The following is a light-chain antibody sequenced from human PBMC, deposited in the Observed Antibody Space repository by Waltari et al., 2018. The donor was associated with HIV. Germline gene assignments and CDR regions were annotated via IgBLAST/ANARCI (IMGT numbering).Light chain of an antibody. CDR2: DDS. Sequence: PSVSVAPGQTARITCGGSRIGSKSVHWYQQKPGQAPVLVVQDDSDRPSRIPERFSGSNSGDTATLAISKVEAGDEADYYCQVWEITDDHVVFGGGTKLTVL. CDR3: QVWEITDDHVV. CDR1: RIGSKS. J-gene: IGLJ2*01. V-gene: IGLV3-21*02.